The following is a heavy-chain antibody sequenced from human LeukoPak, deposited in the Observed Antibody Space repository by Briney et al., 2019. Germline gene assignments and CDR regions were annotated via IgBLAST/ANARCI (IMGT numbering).Heavy chain of an antibody. CDR3: KDRGHMDV. J-gene: IGHJ6*03. CDR2: IRVDEDEK. Sequence: GGSLRLSCVASGVIFNAFGMDGGRRAPGKGLGGGAFIRVDEDEKNYADSVKGGFTVSRDNSKNTLNLEMSSLSPEDTDSYCVKDRGHMDVWGKGTMVTVSS. D-gene: IGHD2-21*01. CDR1: GVIFNAFG. V-gene: IGHV3-30*02.